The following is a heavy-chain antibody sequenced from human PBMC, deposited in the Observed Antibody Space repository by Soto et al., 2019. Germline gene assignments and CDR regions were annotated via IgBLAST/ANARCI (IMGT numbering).Heavy chain of an antibody. CDR1: GGSFSGYY. D-gene: IGHD3-9*01. J-gene: IGHJ6*03. CDR2: INHSGST. V-gene: IGHV4-34*01. Sequence: SETLSLTCAVYGGSFSGYYWSWIRQPPGKGLEWIGEINHSGSTNYNPSLKSRVTISVDTSKNQFSLKLSSVTAAGTAVYYCAREPHSITIFYYYYYMAVWGKGTTVTVSS. CDR3: AREPHSITIFYYYYYMAV.